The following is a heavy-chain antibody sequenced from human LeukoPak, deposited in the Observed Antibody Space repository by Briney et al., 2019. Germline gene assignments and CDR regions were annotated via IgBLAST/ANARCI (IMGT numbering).Heavy chain of an antibody. J-gene: IGHJ4*02. D-gene: IGHD2-21*02. CDR2: IYYSGST. CDR3: ARATVTATFDY. Sequence: SETLSLTCTVSGGSISSSSYYWGWIRQPPGKGLEWIGGIYYSGSTYYNPSLKSRVTISVDTSKNQFSLKLSSVTAADTAVYYCARATVTATFDYWGQGTLVTVSS. CDR1: GGSISSSSYY. V-gene: IGHV4-39*01.